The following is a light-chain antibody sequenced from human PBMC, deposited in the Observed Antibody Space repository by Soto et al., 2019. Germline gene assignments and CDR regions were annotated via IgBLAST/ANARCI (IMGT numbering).Light chain of an antibody. Sequence: QSVLTQPASVSGSPGQSITISCTGTSSDIGGYKYVSWYQQNPDKAPKLMIYDVSYRPSGVSDRFSGSKSGNTASLTISGLQAEDEADYYCSSYTRINTHVFGTGKRSSX. CDR1: SSDIGGYKY. CDR2: DVS. V-gene: IGLV2-14*01. J-gene: IGLJ1*01. CDR3: SSYTRINTHV.